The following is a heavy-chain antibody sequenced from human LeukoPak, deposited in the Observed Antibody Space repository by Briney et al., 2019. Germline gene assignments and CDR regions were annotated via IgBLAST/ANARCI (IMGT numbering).Heavy chain of an antibody. J-gene: IGHJ4*02. D-gene: IGHD3-16*02. CDR3: ARDRSRLGELSLPDY. CDR2: INPNSGGT. CDR1: GNTFTGYY. V-gene: IGHV1-2*06. Sequence: GASVKVSCKASGNTFTGYYMHWVRQAPGQGLEWMGRINPNSGGTNYAQKFQGRVTMTRDTSISTAYMELSRLRSDDTAVYYCARDRSRLGELSLPDYWGQGTLVTVSS.